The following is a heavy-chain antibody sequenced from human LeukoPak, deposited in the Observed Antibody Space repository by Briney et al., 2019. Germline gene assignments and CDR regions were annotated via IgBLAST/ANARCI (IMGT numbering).Heavy chain of an antibody. CDR2: INPSGGST. V-gene: IGHV1-46*01. CDR3: AREIAYCGGDCYSNQYYFDY. D-gene: IGHD2-21*02. J-gene: IGHJ4*02. Sequence: ASVKVSCKASGYTFTSYYMHWVRQAPGQGLEWMGIINPSGGSTSYAQKFQGRVTMTRDTSTSTVYMELSSLRSGDTAVYYCAREIAYCGGDCYSNQYYFDYWGQGTLVTVSS. CDR1: GYTFTSYY.